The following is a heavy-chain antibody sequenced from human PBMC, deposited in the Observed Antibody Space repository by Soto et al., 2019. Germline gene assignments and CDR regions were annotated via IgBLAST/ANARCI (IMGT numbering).Heavy chain of an antibody. CDR1: GFTFSSYS. CDR2: ISSSSSYI. Sequence: VRLSCAASGFTFSSYSMNWVRQAPGKWLEWVSSISSSSSYIYYADSVKGRFTISRDNAKNSLYLQMNSLRAEDTAVYYCASEHDSGDTYFDSWGQGTPVTVSS. J-gene: IGHJ4*02. V-gene: IGHV3-21*01. D-gene: IGHD4-17*01. CDR3: ASEHDSGDTYFDS.